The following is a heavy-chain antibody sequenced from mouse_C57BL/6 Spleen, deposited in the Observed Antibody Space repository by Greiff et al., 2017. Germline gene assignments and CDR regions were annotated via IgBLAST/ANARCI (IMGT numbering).Heavy chain of an antibody. CDR3: ARIYNCGRGDMDY. Sequence: QVQLQQPGAELVKPGASVKMSCKASGYTFTSYWITWVKQRPGQGLEWIGVIYPGSGSTNYNEKFKSKATLTVDTSSSTAYMQLSSLTSEDSAVYECARIYNCGRGDMDYWGQGTSVTVSS. D-gene: IGHD1-3*01. V-gene: IGHV1-55*01. CDR2: IYPGSGST. CDR1: GYTFTSYW. J-gene: IGHJ4*01.